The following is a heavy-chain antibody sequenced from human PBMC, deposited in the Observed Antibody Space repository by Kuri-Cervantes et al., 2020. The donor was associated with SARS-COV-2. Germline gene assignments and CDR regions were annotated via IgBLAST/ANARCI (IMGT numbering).Heavy chain of an antibody. J-gene: IGHJ4*02. Sequence: ASVKVSCKASGYTFTSYGISWVRQAPGQGLEWMGWISAYNGNTNYAQKLQGRVTMTRDTSTSTVYMELSSLRSDDTAVYYCARDFWGGYYMSYYFDYWGQGTLVTVSS. CDR1: GYTFTSYG. CDR3: ARDFWGGYYMSYYFDY. D-gene: IGHD3-3*01. CDR2: ISAYNGNT. V-gene: IGHV1-18*01.